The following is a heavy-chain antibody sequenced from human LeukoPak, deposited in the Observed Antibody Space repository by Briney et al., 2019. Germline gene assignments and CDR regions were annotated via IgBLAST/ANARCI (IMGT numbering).Heavy chain of an antibody. CDR1: GYTFTSYA. J-gene: IGHJ4*02. Sequence: ASVKVSCKASGYTFTSYAMHWVRQAPGQRLEWMGWINAGNGNTKYSQEFQGRVTMTTDTSTRTAYMELRSLRSDDTAVYYCARVGGFYDSGAPFDYWGQGTLVTVSS. CDR3: ARVGGFYDSGAPFDY. V-gene: IGHV1-3*01. D-gene: IGHD3-22*01. CDR2: INAGNGNT.